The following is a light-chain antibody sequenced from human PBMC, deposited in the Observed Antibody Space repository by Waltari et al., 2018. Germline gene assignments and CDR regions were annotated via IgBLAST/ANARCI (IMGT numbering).Light chain of an antibody. CDR3: SSYISSSTLEL. CDR2: DVS. J-gene: IGLJ2*01. CDR1: SIDVGGYNY. V-gene: IGLV2-14*03. Sequence: QSALTQPASVSGSTGQSITISCTGLSIDVGGYNYVSWYQQHPGKSPHVLIYDVSNRPSGVSKRFTCSKYGNTASLTISGLQAEDEADYYCSSYISSSTLELFGGGTSLTVL.